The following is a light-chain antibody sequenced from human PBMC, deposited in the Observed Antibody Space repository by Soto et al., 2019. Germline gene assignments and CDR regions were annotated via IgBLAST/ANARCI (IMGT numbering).Light chain of an antibody. CDR2: GAS. V-gene: IGKV3-20*01. J-gene: IGKJ1*01. CDR1: QTVSSGY. Sequence: EVVLTQSPGTLSLSPGERATLSCRAIQTVSSGYLAWYQHKPGQSPRLLIYGASSRATGIPARFSGSGSGTDFTLTISRLEPEAFAVYYCEQYGSSPLTFGQGTNVEIK. CDR3: EQYGSSPLT.